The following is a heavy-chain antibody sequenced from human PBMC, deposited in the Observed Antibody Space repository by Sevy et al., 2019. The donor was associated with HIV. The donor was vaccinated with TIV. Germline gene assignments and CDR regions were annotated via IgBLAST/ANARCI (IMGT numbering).Heavy chain of an antibody. Sequence: GGSLRLSCAASGFTFSSNAMSWVRQAPGKGLEGVSMISNSGYSTYYADSVKGRFTISRDNSNNTLYLQMTSLRAEDTAVYYCAKQTTIFGEVDVWGQGTTVTGSS. J-gene: IGHJ6*02. CDR2: ISNSGYST. V-gene: IGHV3-23*01. D-gene: IGHD3-3*01. CDR1: GFTFSSNA. CDR3: AKQTTIFGEVDV.